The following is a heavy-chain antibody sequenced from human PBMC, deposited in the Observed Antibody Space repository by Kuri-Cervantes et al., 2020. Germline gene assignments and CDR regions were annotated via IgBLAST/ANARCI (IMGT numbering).Heavy chain of an antibody. CDR3: ARAYYYDSSGYYYDYYYIDV. Sequence: GSLRLSCIVSGGSISNYYWNWIRQPPGKGLEWIGYIYYSGSTNYNPSLKSRVTISVDTSKNQFSLKLSSVTAADTAVYYCARAYYYDSSGYYYDYYYIDVWGKGTTVTVSS. CDR2: IYYSGST. D-gene: IGHD3-22*01. J-gene: IGHJ6*03. V-gene: IGHV4-59*01. CDR1: GGSISNYY.